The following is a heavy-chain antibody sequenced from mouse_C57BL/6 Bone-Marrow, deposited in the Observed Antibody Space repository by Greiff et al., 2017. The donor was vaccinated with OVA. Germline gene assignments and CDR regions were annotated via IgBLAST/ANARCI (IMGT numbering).Heavy chain of an antibody. Sequence: QVQLKQSGAELVKPGASVKISCKASGYAFSSYWMNWVKQRPGKGLEWIGQIYPGDGDTNYNGKFKGKATLTADKSSSTAYMQLSSLTSEDSAVYFCARDTTVVGRYYAMDYWGQGTSVTVSS. CDR3: ARDTTVVGRYYAMDY. V-gene: IGHV1-80*01. D-gene: IGHD1-1*01. CDR2: IYPGDGDT. CDR1: GYAFSSYW. J-gene: IGHJ4*01.